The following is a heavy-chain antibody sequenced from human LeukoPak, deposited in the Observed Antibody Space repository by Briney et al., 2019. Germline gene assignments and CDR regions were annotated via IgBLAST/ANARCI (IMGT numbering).Heavy chain of an antibody. D-gene: IGHD3-10*01. J-gene: IGHJ4*02. Sequence: GGSLRLSCAASGFTFSSYGMHWVRQAPGKGLEWVAVISYDGSNKYYADSVKGRFTISRDNSKNTLYLQMNSLRAEDTAVYYCAKEGEQWFGELLSGYYFDYWGQGTLVTVSS. CDR3: AKEGEQWFGELLSGYYFDY. V-gene: IGHV3-30*18. CDR1: GFTFSSYG. CDR2: ISYDGSNK.